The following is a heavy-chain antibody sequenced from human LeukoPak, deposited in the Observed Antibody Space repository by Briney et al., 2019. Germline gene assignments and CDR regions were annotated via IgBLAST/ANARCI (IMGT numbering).Heavy chain of an antibody. CDR3: ARGLRGPYMGAAAGTSLDV. CDR2: INHSGST. V-gene: IGHV4-34*01. D-gene: IGHD6-13*01. J-gene: IGHJ6*02. Sequence: PGGSLRLSCAASGFTFSSYSMNWIRQPPGKGLEWIGEINHSGSTNYNPSLKSRVTISVDTSKNQFSLKLSSVTAADTAVYYCARGLRGPYMGAAAGTSLDVWGQGTTVTVSS. CDR1: GFTFSSYS.